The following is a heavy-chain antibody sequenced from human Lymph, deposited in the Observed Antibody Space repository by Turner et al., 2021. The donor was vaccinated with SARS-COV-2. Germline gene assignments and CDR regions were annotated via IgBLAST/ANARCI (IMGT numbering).Heavy chain of an antibody. V-gene: IGHV3-21*01. J-gene: IGHJ4*02. CDR2: ISSSSSYI. CDR1: GFTVSTYS. D-gene: IGHD4-17*01. CDR3: ARDIPTTADYFDY. Sequence: EVQLVESGGGLGKPGGSRRLSCAASGFTVSTYSMNWVRQAPGKGLECVSSISSSSSYIYYADSVKGRFTISRDDAKNSLYLQMNSLRAEDTAVYYCARDIPTTADYFDYWGQGTLVTVSS.